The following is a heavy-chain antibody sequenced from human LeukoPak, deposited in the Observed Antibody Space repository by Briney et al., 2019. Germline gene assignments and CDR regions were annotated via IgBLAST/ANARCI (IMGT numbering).Heavy chain of an antibody. V-gene: IGHV3-48*04. CDR3: ARDHNYAFDN. J-gene: IGHJ4*02. CDR1: GFPFSDYS. Sequence: GGSLRLSCTASGFPFSDYSMNWVRQAPGKGLEWISYIGISSGNTKYADSVRGRFTISADNAKNSLYLQMNSLRVEDTAVYFCARDHNYAFDNWGQGTLVSVSS. CDR2: IGISSGNT. D-gene: IGHD1-1*01.